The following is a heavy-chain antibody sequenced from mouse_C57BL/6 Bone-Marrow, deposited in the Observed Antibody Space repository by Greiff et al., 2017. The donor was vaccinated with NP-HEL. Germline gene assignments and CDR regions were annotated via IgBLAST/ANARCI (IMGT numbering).Heavy chain of an antibody. V-gene: IGHV1-81*01. Sequence: VKVVESGAELARPGASVKLSCKASGYTFTSYGISWVKQRTGQGLEWIGEIYPRSGNTYYNEKFKGKATLTADKSSSTAYMELRSLTSEDSAVYFCARGTLYYAMDYWGQGTSVTVSS. CDR1: GYTFTSYG. CDR2: IYPRSGNT. CDR3: ARGTLYYAMDY. J-gene: IGHJ4*01. D-gene: IGHD3-3*01.